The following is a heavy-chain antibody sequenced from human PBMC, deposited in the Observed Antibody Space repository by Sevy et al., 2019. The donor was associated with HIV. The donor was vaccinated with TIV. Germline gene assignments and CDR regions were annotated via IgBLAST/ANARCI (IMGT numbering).Heavy chain of an antibody. J-gene: IGHJ4*02. CDR3: AAKHDYGDYR. V-gene: IGHV4-39*01. D-gene: IGHD4-17*01. CDR2: IYYSGST. CDR1: GGSISSSSYY. Sequence: SETLSLTCTVSGGSISSSSYYWGWIRQPPGKGLEWIGIIYYSGSTYYNPSLKSRVTISVDTSKNQFSLKLSSVTAADTAVYYCAAKHDYGDYRWGQGTLVTVSS.